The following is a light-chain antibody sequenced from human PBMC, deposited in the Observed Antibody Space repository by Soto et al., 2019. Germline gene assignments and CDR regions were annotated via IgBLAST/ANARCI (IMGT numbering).Light chain of an antibody. CDR2: EVS. CDR3: AAWDDSLNGFYV. V-gene: IGLV2-18*01. J-gene: IGLJ1*01. CDR1: SSDLASYNR. Sequence: QSALTQPPSVSGSPGQSVTISCTGTSSDLASYNRVSWYQRPPGTGPKLVIYEVSNRPSGVPDRFSGSKSGTSASLAISGLRSEDEADYYCAAWDDSLNGFYVFGTGTKLTVL.